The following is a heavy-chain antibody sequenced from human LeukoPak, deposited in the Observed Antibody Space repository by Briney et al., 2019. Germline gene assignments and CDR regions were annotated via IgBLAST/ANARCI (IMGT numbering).Heavy chain of an antibody. CDR2: IKQDGSEK. V-gene: IGHV3-7*05. J-gene: IGHJ5*02. Sequence: GGSLRLSCAASGFTFSSYWMSWVRQAPGKGLEWVANIKQDGSEKYYVDSVKGRFTISRDNAKNSPYLQMNSLRAEDTAVYYCARDGLPYYDFWSGYSHWFDPWGQGTLVTVSS. D-gene: IGHD3-3*01. CDR1: GFTFSSYW. CDR3: ARDGLPYYDFWSGYSHWFDP.